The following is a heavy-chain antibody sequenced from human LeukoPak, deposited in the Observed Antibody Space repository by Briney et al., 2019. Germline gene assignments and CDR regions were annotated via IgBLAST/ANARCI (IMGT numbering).Heavy chain of an antibody. D-gene: IGHD5-18*01. J-gene: IGHJ4*02. CDR2: ISGSGGST. V-gene: IGHV3-23*01. CDR3: AKGPSKDTTIDY. Sequence: GGPLRLSCAASGFTFSSYAMSWVRQAPGKGLEWVSAISGSGGSTYYADSVKGRFTISRDNSKNTLYLQMNSLRAEDTAVYYCAKGPSKDTTIDYWGQGTLVTVSS. CDR1: GFTFSSYA.